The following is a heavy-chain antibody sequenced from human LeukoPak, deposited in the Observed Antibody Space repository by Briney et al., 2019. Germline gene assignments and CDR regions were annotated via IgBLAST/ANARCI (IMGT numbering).Heavy chain of an antibody. Sequence: SETLSLTCTVSGGSGSSDSWSWIRQPPGQGLEWIGQIFHSGIAHYNPSLKSRVTMSVDTSRSQFSVNLNSVTAADTAVYFCGRAGFGTAYNRFYYYMDVWGKGTTVTVSS. CDR3: GRAGFGTAYNRFYYYMDV. V-gene: IGHV4-59*04. D-gene: IGHD6-13*01. J-gene: IGHJ6*03. CDR2: IFHSGIA. CDR1: GGSGSSDS.